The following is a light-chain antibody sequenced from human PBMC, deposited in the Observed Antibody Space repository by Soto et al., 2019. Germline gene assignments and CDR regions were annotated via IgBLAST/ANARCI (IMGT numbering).Light chain of an antibody. Sequence: QSALTQPASVSGSPGQSITISCTGTSSDVGGYNFVSWYQHHPAKAPKLMIYDVSHRPSGVSNRFSGSKSGNTASLTISGLQAEDEAHYYCSSFTSSDTLVVFGGGTKLTVL. CDR1: SSDVGGYNF. J-gene: IGLJ2*01. CDR3: SSFTSSDTLVV. CDR2: DVS. V-gene: IGLV2-14*03.